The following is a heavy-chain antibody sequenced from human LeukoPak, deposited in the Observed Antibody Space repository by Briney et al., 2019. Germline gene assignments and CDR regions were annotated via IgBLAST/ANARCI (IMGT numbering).Heavy chain of an antibody. CDR1: VGTFNSYA. CDR2: LIPIFGTA. V-gene: IGHV1-69*13. CDR3: ARDEGGYWSNTSCYTDDYYYYGMDV. J-gene: IGHJ6*02. D-gene: IGHD2-2*02. Sequence: GASVKVSCKASVGTFNSYAISWVRHAPGQGLEWVGGLIPIFGTANYAQTFQGRVTITADESTSTASMKLSSLRSEDTAVYYSARDEGGYWSNTSCYTDDYYYYGMDVWGQGTTVTVSS.